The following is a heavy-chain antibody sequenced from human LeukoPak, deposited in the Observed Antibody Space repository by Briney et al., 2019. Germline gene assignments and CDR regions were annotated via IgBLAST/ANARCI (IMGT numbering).Heavy chain of an antibody. Sequence: PGRSLRLSCAASGFTFSSYGMHWVRQAPGKGLVWVAVISYDGSNKYYADSVKGRFTISRDNSKNTLYLQMNSLRAEDTAVYYCVNSGWGPGDYYYMDVWGKGTTVTVSS. CDR1: GFTFSSYG. CDR3: VNSGWGPGDYYYMDV. V-gene: IGHV3-30*03. D-gene: IGHD7-27*01. J-gene: IGHJ6*03. CDR2: ISYDGSNK.